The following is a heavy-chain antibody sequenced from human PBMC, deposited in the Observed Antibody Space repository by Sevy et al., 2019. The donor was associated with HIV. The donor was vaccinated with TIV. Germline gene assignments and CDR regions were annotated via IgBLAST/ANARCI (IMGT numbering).Heavy chain of an antibody. CDR2: ISKDGSNK. V-gene: IGHV3-30*18. J-gene: IGHJ4*02. CDR3: AKSMDTVTTLDY. CDR1: RFTFSLYG. D-gene: IGHD4-17*01. Sequence: GGSLRLSCVASRFTFSLYGMHWVRQAPGKGLEGVALISKDGSNKYYADSVKGRFTVSRDNSNNTLYLQLDSLGPEDTAMHYCAKSMDTVTTLDYWGPGTLVTVSS.